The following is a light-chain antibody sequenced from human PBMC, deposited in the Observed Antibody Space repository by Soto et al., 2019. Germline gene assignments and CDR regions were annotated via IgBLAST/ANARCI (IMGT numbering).Light chain of an antibody. J-gene: IGLJ2*01. CDR3: TSCTSNYDLI. CDR1: SIDVGSCDY. CDR2: EVF. Sequence: QSALTQPPSASGSPGQSVTISCTGTSIDVGSCDYVSGYQQRPGKAPKPVIYEVFKRPSGVPDRFSGAKSGNTASLTVSGLQADDEADYYCTSCTSNYDLIFGGGTKLTVL. V-gene: IGLV2-8*01.